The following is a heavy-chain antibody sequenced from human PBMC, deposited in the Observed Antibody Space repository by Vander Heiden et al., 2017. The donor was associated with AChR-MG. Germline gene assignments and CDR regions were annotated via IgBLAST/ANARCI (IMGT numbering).Heavy chain of an antibody. CDR3: ARHRLYYYDSSGYRIY. D-gene: IGHD3-22*01. Sequence: QLQMQESGPGLVKPSETLSLTCTVPGGSISSSSYYWGWIRQPPGKGLEWIGSIYYSGSTYYNPSLKSRVTISVDTSKNQFSLKLSSVTAADTAVYYCARHRLYYYDSSGYRIYWGQGTLVTVSS. J-gene: IGHJ4*02. V-gene: IGHV4-39*01. CDR1: GGSISSSSYY. CDR2: IYYSGST.